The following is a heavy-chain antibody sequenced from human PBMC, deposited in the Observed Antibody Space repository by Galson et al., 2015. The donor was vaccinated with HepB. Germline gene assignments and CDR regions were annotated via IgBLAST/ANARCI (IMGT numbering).Heavy chain of an antibody. J-gene: IGHJ4*02. CDR1: NDSISSHY. CDR3: ARATYFTSGRYYFEH. D-gene: IGHD1-1*01. CDR2: VYYTGST. V-gene: IGHV4-59*11. Sequence: SETLSLTCTVSNDSISSHYWTWIRQTPGKGLEWIGYVYYTGSTDYNPSLKSRVTLSVDTSKNRFSLRLTSMTAADTAVYYCARATYFTSGRYYFEHWGKGALVAVSS.